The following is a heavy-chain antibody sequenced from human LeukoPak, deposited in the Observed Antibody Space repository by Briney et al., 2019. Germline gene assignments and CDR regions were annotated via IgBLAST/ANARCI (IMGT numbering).Heavy chain of an antibody. Sequence: GGSLRLSCAASGFTFSSYSMNWVRQAPGKGLEWVSSISSSSSYIYYADSVKGRFTISRDNAKNSLYLQMNSLRAEDTAVYYCARSPQLDIVVVVAAIDCSGQGRMVTVSS. CDR2: ISSSSSYI. CDR1: GFTFSSYS. D-gene: IGHD2-15*01. CDR3: ARSPQLDIVVVVAAIDC. V-gene: IGHV3-21*01. J-gene: IGHJ4*02.